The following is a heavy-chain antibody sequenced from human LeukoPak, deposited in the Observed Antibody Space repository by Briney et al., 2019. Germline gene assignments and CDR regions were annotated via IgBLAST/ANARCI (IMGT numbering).Heavy chain of an antibody. CDR2: ISWNSGSI. CDR3: AKDLSRDGYYTSFDI. D-gene: IGHD5-24*01. Sequence: GGSLRLSCAASGFTFDDYAMHWVRQAPGKGLEWVSGISWNSGSIGYADSVKGRFTIFRDNAKNSLYLQMNSLRAEDTALYYCAKDLSRDGYYTSFDIWGQGTMVTVSS. J-gene: IGHJ3*02. CDR1: GFTFDDYA. V-gene: IGHV3-9*01.